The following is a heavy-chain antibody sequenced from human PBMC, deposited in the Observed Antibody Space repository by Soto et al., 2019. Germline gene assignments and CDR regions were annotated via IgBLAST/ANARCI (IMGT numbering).Heavy chain of an antibody. CDR2: ISSNGGST. CDR1: GFTFSSYA. Sequence: EVQLVESGGGLVQPGGSLRLSCSASGFTFSSYAMHWVRQAPGEGLEYVSAISSNGGSTYYADSVKGRFTISRDNSKNTLYLQMSSLRAEDTAVYYCVTGSSGWYWDYWGQGTLVTVSS. J-gene: IGHJ4*02. CDR3: VTGSSGWYWDY. D-gene: IGHD6-19*01. V-gene: IGHV3-64D*06.